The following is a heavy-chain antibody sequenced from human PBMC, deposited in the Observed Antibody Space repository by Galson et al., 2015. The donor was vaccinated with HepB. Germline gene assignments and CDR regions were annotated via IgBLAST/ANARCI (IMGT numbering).Heavy chain of an antibody. Sequence: SLRLSCAASGFTFSSYSMNWVRQAPGKGLEWVSSISSSSSYIYYADSVKGRFTISRDNAKNSLYLQMNSLRAEDTAVYYCARELGNYYDSSGGSCPGGWFDPWGQGTLVTVSS. D-gene: IGHD3-22*01. CDR3: ARELGNYYDSSGGSCPGGWFDP. V-gene: IGHV3-21*01. J-gene: IGHJ5*02. CDR2: ISSSSSYI. CDR1: GFTFSSYS.